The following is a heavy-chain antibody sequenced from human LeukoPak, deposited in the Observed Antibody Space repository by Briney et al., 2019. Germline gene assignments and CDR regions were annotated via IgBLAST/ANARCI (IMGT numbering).Heavy chain of an antibody. Sequence: GGSLRLSCAASGFTFSSYAMSWVRQAPGKGLEWVSAISGSGGSTYYADSVKGRFTISRDNSKNTLYLQVNSLRAEDTAVYYCAKDRAYCSSTSCYLNWFDPWGQGTLVTVSS. V-gene: IGHV3-23*01. D-gene: IGHD2-2*01. CDR1: GFTFSSYA. J-gene: IGHJ5*02. CDR3: AKDRAYCSSTSCYLNWFDP. CDR2: ISGSGGST.